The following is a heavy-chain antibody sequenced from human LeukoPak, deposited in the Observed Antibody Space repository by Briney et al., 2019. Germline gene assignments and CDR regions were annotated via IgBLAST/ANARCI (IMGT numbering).Heavy chain of an antibody. CDR2: MNPNSGNT. CDR3: ARGKRSSSPDY. CDR1: GYTFTGYY. V-gene: IGHV1-8*02. J-gene: IGHJ4*02. D-gene: IGHD6-6*01. Sequence: ASVKVSCKASGYTFTGYYMHWVRQAPGQGLEWMGWMNPNSGNTGYAQKFQGRVNMARNTSISTAYMELSSLRSEDTAVYYCARGKRSSSPDYWGQGTLVTVSS.